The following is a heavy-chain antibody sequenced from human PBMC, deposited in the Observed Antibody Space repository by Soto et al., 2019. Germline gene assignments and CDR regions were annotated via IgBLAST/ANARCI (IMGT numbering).Heavy chain of an antibody. J-gene: IGHJ5*02. CDR2: IIPMYGPA. V-gene: IGHV1-69*01. CDR3: ARVTSMVRGVIENWFDP. D-gene: IGHD3-10*01. Sequence: QVPLVQSGAEVKKPGSSVTVSCKASGGTFSSYAIHWVRQAPGQGLEWMGGIIPMYGPAKYAQRFQARVTITADESTTTVNMELTSLTSQDTGVYYCARVTSMVRGVIENWFDPWGHGTLVTDSS. CDR1: GGTFSSYA.